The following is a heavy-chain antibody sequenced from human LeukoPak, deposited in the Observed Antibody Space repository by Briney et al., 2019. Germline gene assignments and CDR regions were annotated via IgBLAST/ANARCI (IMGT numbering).Heavy chain of an antibody. Sequence: SETLSHTCAVSGYSINSGYCWGWIRQPPGKGLEWIGSIYHSGSTYYNPSLKSRVTISVDTSKNQFSLKLSSVTAADTAVYYCARVATTTNPPQRPFDYWGQGTLVTVSS. CDR3: ARVATTTNPPQRPFDY. CDR1: GYSINSGYC. V-gene: IGHV4-38-2*01. J-gene: IGHJ4*02. CDR2: IYHSGST. D-gene: IGHD5-12*01.